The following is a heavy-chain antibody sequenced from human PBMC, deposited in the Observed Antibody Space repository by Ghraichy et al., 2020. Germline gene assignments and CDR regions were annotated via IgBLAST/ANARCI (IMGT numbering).Heavy chain of an antibody. CDR3: ARGVEDIVVVPAAIGGTWFDP. CDR1: GGSISSYY. J-gene: IGHJ5*02. D-gene: IGHD2-2*01. V-gene: IGHV4-59*01. CDR2: IYYSGST. Sequence: SETLSLTCAVSGGSISSYYWSWIRQPPGKGLEWIGYIYYSGSTNYNPSLKSRVTISVDTSKNQFSLKLSSVTAADTAVYYCARGVEDIVVVPAAIGGTWFDPWGQGTLVTVSS.